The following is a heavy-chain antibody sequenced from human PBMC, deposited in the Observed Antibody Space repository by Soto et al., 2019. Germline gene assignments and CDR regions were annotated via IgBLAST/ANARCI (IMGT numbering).Heavy chain of an antibody. CDR3: ARGGGFCGGDCYKGGVDY. Sequence: QVQLVESGGGVVQPGRSLGLSCAVSGFTFIPYTMHWVRQAPGKGLEWVAVISYDGSNKYYADSVKGRFTISRDNSKNTLYLQMNSLRAEDTAVYYCARGGGFCGGDCYKGGVDYWGQGTLVTVSS. V-gene: IGHV3-30-3*01. J-gene: IGHJ4*02. CDR2: ISYDGSNK. CDR1: GFTFIPYT. D-gene: IGHD2-21*02.